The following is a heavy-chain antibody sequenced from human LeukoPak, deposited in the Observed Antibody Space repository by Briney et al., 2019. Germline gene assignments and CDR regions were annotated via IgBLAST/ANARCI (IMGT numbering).Heavy chain of an antibody. J-gene: IGHJ5*02. CDR2: IYSGST. D-gene: IGHD3-10*01. Sequence: PSETLSLTCSVSGASITNSYWSWIRQTPGKGLEWIGNIYSGSTNYNPSFESRVTVSLDTSKNHFSLRLTSVTAADTALYYCARDGYGSGSYGWFDPWGQGTLVTVSS. CDR3: ARDGYGSGSYGWFDP. V-gene: IGHV4-59*01. CDR1: GASITNSY.